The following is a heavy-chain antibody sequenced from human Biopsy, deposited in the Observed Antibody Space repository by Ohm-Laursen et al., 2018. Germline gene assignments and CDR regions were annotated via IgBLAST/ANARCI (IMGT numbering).Heavy chain of an antibody. Sequence: SLRLSCAASGFTFSNYSMNWIRQAPGKGLEWVSYISRSSSTIYYADSVKGRFTISRDNAKNSLYLQMNSLRVEDTAVYYCARSVGIMAAPIDYWGQGTLVTVSS. CDR2: ISRSSSTI. V-gene: IGHV3-48*01. CDR3: ARSVGIMAAPIDY. CDR1: GFTFSNYS. J-gene: IGHJ4*02. D-gene: IGHD3-16*01.